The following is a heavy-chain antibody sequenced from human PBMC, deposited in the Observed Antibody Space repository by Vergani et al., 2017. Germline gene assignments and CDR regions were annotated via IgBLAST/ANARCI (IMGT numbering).Heavy chain of an antibody. CDR3: ARDLLDSSSWATWYYYYMDV. J-gene: IGHJ6*03. CDR1: GYTFTSYG. CDR2: ISAYNGNT. Sequence: QVQLVQSGAEVKKPGASVKVSCKASGYTFTSYGISWVRQAPGQGLEWMGWISAYNGNTNYAQKLQGRVTMTTDTSTSTAYMELRSLRSDDTAVYYCARDLLDSSSWATWYYYYMDVWGKGTTVTVSS. D-gene: IGHD6-13*01. V-gene: IGHV1-18*04.